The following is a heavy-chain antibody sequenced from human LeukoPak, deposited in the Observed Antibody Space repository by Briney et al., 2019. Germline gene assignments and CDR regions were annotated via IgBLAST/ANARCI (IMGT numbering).Heavy chain of an antibody. D-gene: IGHD5-12*01. V-gene: IGHV3-30-3*01. Sequence: GGSLRLSCAASGFTFSSYAMHWVRQAPGKGLEWVAVISYDGSNKYYADSVKGRFTISRDNSKNTLYLQMNSLRAEDTAVYYCAKDLVRVAFSFDYWGQGTLVTVSS. J-gene: IGHJ4*02. CDR2: ISYDGSNK. CDR1: GFTFSSYA. CDR3: AKDLVRVAFSFDY.